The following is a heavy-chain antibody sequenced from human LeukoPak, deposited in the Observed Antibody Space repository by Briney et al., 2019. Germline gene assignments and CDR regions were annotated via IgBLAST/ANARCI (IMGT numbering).Heavy chain of an antibody. CDR2: IYYSGST. CDR3: AREQQWLRKFDY. J-gene: IGHJ4*02. Sequence: SETLSLTCAVSGASISGSGYYWGWIRQPPGKGLGWIGSIYYSGSTYYNPSLESRVTISVDTSKNQFSLKLSSVTAADTAVYYCAREQQWLRKFDYWGQGTLVTVSS. CDR1: GASISGSGYY. V-gene: IGHV4-39*02. D-gene: IGHD6-19*01.